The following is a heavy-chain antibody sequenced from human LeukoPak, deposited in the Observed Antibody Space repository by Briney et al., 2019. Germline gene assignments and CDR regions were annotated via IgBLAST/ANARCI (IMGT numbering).Heavy chain of an antibody. CDR1: GFTFSSYW. CDR2: IASETYGGTA. V-gene: IGHV3-49*04. CDR3: TRDQTPYY. Sequence: GGSLRLSCAASGFTFSSYWMSWVRQAPGKGLEWVGFIASETYGGTAEYAASVKGRFIISRDDSKSIAYLQMNSLKTEDTAVYYCTRDQTPYYWGQGTLVTVSS. J-gene: IGHJ4*02.